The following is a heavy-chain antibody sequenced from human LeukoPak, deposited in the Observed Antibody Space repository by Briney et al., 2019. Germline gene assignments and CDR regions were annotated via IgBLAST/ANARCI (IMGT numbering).Heavy chain of an antibody. CDR2: LYYSGST. Sequence: PSETLSLTCTVSGDSISSSNYYWGWIRQPPGKGLEWIGSLYYSGSTYYNPSLKSRVAISLDMSKNQFSLKLSSVTAADTAAYYCARDPEVDTGTGPRFDYWGQGTLVTVSS. D-gene: IGHD5-18*01. J-gene: IGHJ4*02. V-gene: IGHV4-39*07. CDR1: GDSISSSNYY. CDR3: ARDPEVDTGTGPRFDY.